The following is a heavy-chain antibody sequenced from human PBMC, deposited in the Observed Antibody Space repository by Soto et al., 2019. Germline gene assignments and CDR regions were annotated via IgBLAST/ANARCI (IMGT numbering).Heavy chain of an antibody. CDR1: GFSIRTSGVS. Sequence: QITLKKSGPTLVKPTQTLTLTCSFSGFSIRTSGVSVGWIRQPPGKALEWLAFIYWNDDKRYSPSLQSRLTITKDNSKKEVVLTMTNMDPLDTGTYYCAYRVGSRGSFDYWCQGTLVTVSS. CDR2: IYWNDDK. CDR3: AYRVGSRGSFDY. V-gene: IGHV2-5*01. J-gene: IGHJ4*02. D-gene: IGHD6-25*01.